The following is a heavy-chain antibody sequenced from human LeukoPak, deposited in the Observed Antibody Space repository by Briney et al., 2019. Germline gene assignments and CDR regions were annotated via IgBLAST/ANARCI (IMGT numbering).Heavy chain of an antibody. V-gene: IGHV1-2*02. CDR2: INPSSGGT. CDR3: ARDELSVYYYARSGYSPSFDY. CDR1: GDTFTGYY. Sequence: ASVKVSCKASGDTFTGYYMHWVRQAPGQGLEWRGWINPSSGGTNYAQKFQGRVTMTRDTSIDTAYMELSRLRSADPAVDYCARDELSVYYYARSGYSPSFDYWGQGTLVTVSS. D-gene: IGHD3-22*01. J-gene: IGHJ4*02.